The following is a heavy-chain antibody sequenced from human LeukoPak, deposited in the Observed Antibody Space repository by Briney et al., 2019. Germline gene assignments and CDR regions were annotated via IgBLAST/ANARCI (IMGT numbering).Heavy chain of an antibody. D-gene: IGHD3-3*01. J-gene: IGHJ4*02. Sequence: GGSLRLSCAASGFTFSSYGMHWVRQAPGKGLEWVAFIRYDGSNKYYADSVKGRFTISRDNSKNTLYLQMNSLRAEDTAVYYCAKASRNYDFWSGFDYWGQGTLVTVSS. CDR3: AKASRNYDFWSGFDY. V-gene: IGHV3-30*02. CDR1: GFTFSSYG. CDR2: IRYDGSNK.